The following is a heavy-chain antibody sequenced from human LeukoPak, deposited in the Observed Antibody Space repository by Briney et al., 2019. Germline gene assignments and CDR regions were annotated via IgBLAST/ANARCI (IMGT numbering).Heavy chain of an antibody. J-gene: IGHJ4*02. CDR2: ISYDGSNY. V-gene: IGHV3-30*03. CDR1: GFTFSNYG. D-gene: IGHD3-10*01. Sequence: PGGSLRLSCAASGFTFSNYGMHWVRQAPGKGLEWVAVISYDGSNYYYADSVKGRFTISRDNSKNTLYLQMNSLRAEDTALYYCASAYYYGWGTYYTHFDYWGQGTLVTVSS. CDR3: ASAYYYGWGTYYTHFDY.